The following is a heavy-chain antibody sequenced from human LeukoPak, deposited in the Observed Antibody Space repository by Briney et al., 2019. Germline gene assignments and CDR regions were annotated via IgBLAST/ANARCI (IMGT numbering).Heavy chain of an antibody. Sequence: ASVKVSCKASGYTFTSYGISWVRQAPGQGLEWMGWISAYNGNTNYAQKLEGRVTMTTDTSTSTAYMELRSLRSDDTAVYYCARDQPSSYYDILTGYYRVGYYYYYMDVWGKGTTVTISS. J-gene: IGHJ6*03. CDR3: ARDQPSSYYDILTGYYRVGYYYYYMDV. CDR2: ISAYNGNT. V-gene: IGHV1-18*01. CDR1: GYTFTSYG. D-gene: IGHD3-9*01.